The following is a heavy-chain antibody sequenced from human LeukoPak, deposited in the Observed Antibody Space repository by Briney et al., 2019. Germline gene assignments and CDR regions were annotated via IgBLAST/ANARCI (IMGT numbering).Heavy chain of an antibody. Sequence: GGSLRLSCAASGFTFSSYSMNWVRQAPGKGLGWVSYISSSSSTIYYAGSVKGRFTISRDNAKNSLYLQMNSLRAEDTAVYYCARVLGYYYDSSGYCTDYWGQGTLVTVSS. J-gene: IGHJ4*02. V-gene: IGHV3-48*04. CDR1: GFTFSSYS. D-gene: IGHD3-22*01. CDR2: ISSSSSTI. CDR3: ARVLGYYYDSSGYCTDY.